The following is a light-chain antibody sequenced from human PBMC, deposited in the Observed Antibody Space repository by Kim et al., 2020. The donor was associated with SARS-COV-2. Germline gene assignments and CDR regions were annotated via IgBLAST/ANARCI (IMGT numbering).Light chain of an antibody. V-gene: IGLV2-11*01. CDR3: CSYAGSYTYVV. J-gene: IGLJ2*01. CDR1: SGYIGAYKY. Sequence: QSVTMSCHGPSGYIGAYKYVSWYQHHPGKAPKLIVYDISQRPSGVPDRFSGSKSGNTASLTISGLQAEDEADYYCCSYAGSYTYVVLGGGTQLTVL. CDR2: DIS.